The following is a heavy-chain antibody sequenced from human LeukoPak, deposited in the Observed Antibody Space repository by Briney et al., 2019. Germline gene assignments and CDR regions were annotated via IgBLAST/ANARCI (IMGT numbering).Heavy chain of an antibody. CDR3: ARDRGNQRGYYYYYMDV. Sequence: GGSLRLSCAASGFTFSSYEMNWVRQAPGKGLEWVSSISRSSSYIYYADSVKGRFTISRDNAKNSLYLQMNSLRAEDTAVYYCARDRGNQRGYYYYYMDVWGKGTTVTVSS. CDR1: GFTFSSYE. V-gene: IGHV3-21*01. J-gene: IGHJ6*03. CDR2: ISRSSSYI. D-gene: IGHD1-14*01.